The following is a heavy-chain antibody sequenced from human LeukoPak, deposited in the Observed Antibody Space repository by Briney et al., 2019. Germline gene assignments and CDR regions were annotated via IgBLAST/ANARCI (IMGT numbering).Heavy chain of an antibody. CDR3: ARDLNQKHYDFWSGSVLPTDPNWFDP. D-gene: IGHD3-3*01. CDR2: IIPILGIA. J-gene: IGHJ5*02. Sequence: GASVKVSCKASGGTFSSYAISWVRQAPGQGLEWMGRIIPILGIANYAQKFQGRVTITADKSTSTAYMELSSLRSDDTAVYYCARDLNQKHYDFWSGSVLPTDPNWFDPWGQGTLVTVSS. CDR1: GGTFSSYA. V-gene: IGHV1-69*04.